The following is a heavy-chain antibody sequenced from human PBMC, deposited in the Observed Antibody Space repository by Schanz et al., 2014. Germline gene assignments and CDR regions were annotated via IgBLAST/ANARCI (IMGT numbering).Heavy chain of an antibody. V-gene: IGHV3-23*01. CDR2: ISGSGGST. CDR1: GFTLSNYA. J-gene: IGHJ3*02. CDR3: ARKMKLGVYGGKGHDSLDI. Sequence: EMQLLESGGGLAQPGGSLRLSCAASGFTLSNYAMSWVRQAPGKGLEWVSAISGSGGSTYYADSVTGRFTISRDNAKNTLYLQMNTLRAEDTAVYYCARKMKLGVYGGKGHDSLDIWGQGTMVTGSS. D-gene: IGHD4-17*01.